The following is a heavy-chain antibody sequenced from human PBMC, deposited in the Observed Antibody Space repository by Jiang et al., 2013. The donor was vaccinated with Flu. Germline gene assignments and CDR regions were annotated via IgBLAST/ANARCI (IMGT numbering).Heavy chain of an antibody. D-gene: IGHD6-19*01. CDR1: GFSLTTSGMC. J-gene: IGHJ4*02. CDR2: IDWDDDK. V-gene: IGHV2-70*11. CDR3: ARSYSSGDFDY. Sequence: KPTQTLTLTCSFSGFSLTTSGMCVSWIRQPPGKAREWLARIDWDDDKYYSSSQKTRLTISKDTSKNQVVLIMTNMDPVDTATYYCARSYSSGDFDYWGQGTLVTVSS.